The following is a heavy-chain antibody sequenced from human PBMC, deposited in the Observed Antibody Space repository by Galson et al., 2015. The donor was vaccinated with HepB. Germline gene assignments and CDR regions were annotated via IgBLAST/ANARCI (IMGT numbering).Heavy chain of an antibody. CDR3: ARHTAMGPDAFDF. Sequence: SVKVSCKASGYTFSRYYIHWVRQAPGQGLEWMGIINPSGDSTTYAQKFQGRVTMTRDTSMTTVYMDLSSLRSEDTAVYYCARHTAMGPDAFDFWGQGIMVTVSS. J-gene: IGHJ3*01. D-gene: IGHD5-18*01. CDR2: INPSGDST. CDR1: GYTFSRYY. V-gene: IGHV1-46*03.